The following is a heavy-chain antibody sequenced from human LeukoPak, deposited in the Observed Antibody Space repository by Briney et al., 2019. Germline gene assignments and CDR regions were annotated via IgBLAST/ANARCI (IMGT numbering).Heavy chain of an antibody. D-gene: IGHD1-1*01. CDR3: ARGRVSSSTWYSTYYYYFYMDV. V-gene: IGHV4-59*01. Sequence: PSETLSLTCSVSDDSITMYYWTWIRQPPGKGLEWIGYDHTGSTNFNPSLNGRVSISRDTTNNLFSLRLRSVTAADTAVYFCARGRVSSSTWYSTYYYYFYMDVWGKGTTVTVSS. CDR1: DDSITMYY. CDR2: DHTGST. J-gene: IGHJ6*03.